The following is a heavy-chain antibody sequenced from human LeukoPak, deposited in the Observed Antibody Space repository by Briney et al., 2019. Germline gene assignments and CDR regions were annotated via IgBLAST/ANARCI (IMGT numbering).Heavy chain of an antibody. Sequence: ASVKVPCKASGYTFTSYYTHWVRQAPGQGLEWMGIINPSGGSTSYAQKLQGRVTITRNTSISTAYMELSSLRSEDTAVYYCARVDTAMVKPFDYWGQGTLVTVSS. J-gene: IGHJ4*02. D-gene: IGHD5-18*01. V-gene: IGHV1-46*01. CDR3: ARVDTAMVKPFDY. CDR2: INPSGGST. CDR1: GYTFTSYY.